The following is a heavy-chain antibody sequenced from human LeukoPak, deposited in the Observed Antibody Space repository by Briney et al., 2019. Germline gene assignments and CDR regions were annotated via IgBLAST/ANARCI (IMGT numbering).Heavy chain of an antibody. V-gene: IGHV3-30*03. CDR2: ISYDGGDK. Sequence: GGSLRLSCAASEFSFNNYAMYWVRQAPGKGLEWVALISYDGGDKYYAESMKGRITISRDNAKNSLYLQMNSLRAEDTAVYYCARTRHILTFYYMDVWGKGTTVTISS. D-gene: IGHD3-9*01. CDR3: ARTRHILTFYYMDV. J-gene: IGHJ6*03. CDR1: EFSFNNYA.